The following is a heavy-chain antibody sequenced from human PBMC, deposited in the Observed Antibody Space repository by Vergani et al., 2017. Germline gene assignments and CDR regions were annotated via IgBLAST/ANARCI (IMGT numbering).Heavy chain of an antibody. D-gene: IGHD3-10*01. CDR1: GYSITSGYY. J-gene: IGHJ5*02. CDR2: IYHTGSA. Sequence: QVQLLESGPGLLKPSETLSLTCSVSGYSITSGYYWGWIRQPPGRGLEWIGSIYHTGSAYYNPSLKSRVTVSGDTSMNQVSLKLNSVTAADTAVYYCVRTVALWFGETKDGGWFDPWGQGTLVTVTS. V-gene: IGHV4-38-2*01. CDR3: VRTVALWFGETKDGGWFDP.